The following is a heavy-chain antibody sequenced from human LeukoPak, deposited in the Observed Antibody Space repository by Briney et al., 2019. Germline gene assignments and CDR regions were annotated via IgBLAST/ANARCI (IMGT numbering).Heavy chain of an antibody. Sequence: GGSLRLSCAASGFIFSSYGMNWVRQAPGKGLEWVSYISSSSKTIYYADSVKGRFTISRDNAKSSLYLQMNSLRDEDAALYYCARDRGSGWLHSNYYYGMDVRGQGTTVTVSS. CDR3: ARDRGSGWLHSNYYYGMDV. CDR2: ISSSSKTI. CDR1: GFIFSSYG. D-gene: IGHD5-24*01. V-gene: IGHV3-48*02. J-gene: IGHJ6*02.